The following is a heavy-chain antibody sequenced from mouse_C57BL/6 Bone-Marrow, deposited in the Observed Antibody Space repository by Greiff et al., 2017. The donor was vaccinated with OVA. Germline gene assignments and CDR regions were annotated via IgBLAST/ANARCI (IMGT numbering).Heavy chain of an antibody. J-gene: IGHJ3*01. CDR1: GFTFSSYA. V-gene: IGHV5-4*01. Sequence: DVKLVESGGGLVKPGGSLKLSCAASGFTFSSYAMSWVRQTPEKRLEWVATISDGGSYTYYPDNVKGRFTISRDNAKNNLYLQMSHLKSEDTAMYYCARDVGFAYWGKGTLVTVSA. CDR2: ISDGGSYT. CDR3: ARDVGFAY.